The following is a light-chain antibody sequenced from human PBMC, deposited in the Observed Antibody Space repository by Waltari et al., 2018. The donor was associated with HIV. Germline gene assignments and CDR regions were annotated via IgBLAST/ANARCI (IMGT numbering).Light chain of an antibody. CDR2: WAS. CDR3: HQYYTTPYT. V-gene: IGKV4-1*01. J-gene: IGKJ2*01. Sequence: DIVMTQSPDSLAVSLGERATMNCKSSQSILSSSNNRKYLAWYQQKPGQPPKLLIYWASSRDSGVPDRCIGRGSGTDFSLTISSLQAEDVAVYFCHQYYTTPYTFGQGTKLEIK. CDR1: QSILSSSNNRKY.